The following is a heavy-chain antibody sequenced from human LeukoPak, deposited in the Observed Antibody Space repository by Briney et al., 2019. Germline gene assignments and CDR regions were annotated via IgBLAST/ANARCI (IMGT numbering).Heavy chain of an antibody. J-gene: IGHJ4*02. V-gene: IGHV3-11*04. Sequence: PGGSLRLSCAASGFPFSDYYMSWIRQAPGKGLEWVSYISPSGNTMYYTDSVKGRFTVSRDNAKNSLYLQLNSLRAEDTAVYYCARDRWGLGAMIDYWGQGTPVTVST. CDR2: ISPSGNTM. CDR1: GFPFSDYY. D-gene: IGHD5-12*01. CDR3: ARDRWGLGAMIDY.